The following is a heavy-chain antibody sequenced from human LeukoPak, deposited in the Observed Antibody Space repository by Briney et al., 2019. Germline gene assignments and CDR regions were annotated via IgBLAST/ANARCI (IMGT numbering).Heavy chain of an antibody. Sequence: PGGSLRLSCAASGFTFDNYAMSWVRQAPGKGLEWVSAISGSAFTTFYADSVKGRFTISRDNSKNTLYLQMSSLRAEDTAVYYCAKNIRTEGNYYMDVWGTGTTVTVSS. J-gene: IGHJ6*03. CDR3: AKNIRTEGNYYMDV. CDR1: GFTFDNYA. V-gene: IGHV3-23*01. CDR2: ISGSAFTT. D-gene: IGHD2/OR15-2a*01.